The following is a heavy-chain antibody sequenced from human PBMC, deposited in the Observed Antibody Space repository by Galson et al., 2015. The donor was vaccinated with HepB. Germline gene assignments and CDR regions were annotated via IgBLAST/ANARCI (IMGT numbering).Heavy chain of an antibody. V-gene: IGHV3-21*01. D-gene: IGHD2-2*01. CDR3: ARDSEYCSGSSCAYYFDY. CDR2: ISSSSTYI. J-gene: IGHJ4*02. Sequence: SLRLSCAASGFSFSTYSMNWVRQAPGKGLEWVSSISSSSTYIYYADSVKGRFTISRDNAKNSLYLQMNSLRAEDTAVYYCARDSEYCSGSSCAYYFDYWGQGTLVTVSS. CDR1: GFSFSTYS.